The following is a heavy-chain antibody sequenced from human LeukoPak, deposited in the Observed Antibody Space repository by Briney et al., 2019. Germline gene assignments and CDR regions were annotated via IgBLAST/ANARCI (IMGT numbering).Heavy chain of an antibody. D-gene: IGHD1-1*01. Sequence: GGSLRLPVAGAGFSFSNNGRSWGRQAPGKGLEGVSAISGSGGNTYYADPVRGRFTISRDNSKNTLYLQMNTLRAEDTTVYYCATTKQARRYFDYWGQGTLVTVSS. CDR1: GFSFSNNG. CDR3: ATTKQARRYFDY. J-gene: IGHJ4*02. CDR2: ISGSGGNT. V-gene: IGHV3-23*01.